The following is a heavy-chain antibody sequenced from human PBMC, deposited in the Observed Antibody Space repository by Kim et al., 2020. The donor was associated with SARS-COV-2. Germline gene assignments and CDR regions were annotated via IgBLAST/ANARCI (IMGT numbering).Heavy chain of an antibody. J-gene: IGHJ4*02. Sequence: YAQKFQGRVTMTEDTSTDTAYMELSSLRSEDTAVYYCATGEAVGLPAFGYWGQGTLVTVSS. V-gene: IGHV1-24*01. D-gene: IGHD6-13*01. CDR3: ATGEAVGLPAFGY.